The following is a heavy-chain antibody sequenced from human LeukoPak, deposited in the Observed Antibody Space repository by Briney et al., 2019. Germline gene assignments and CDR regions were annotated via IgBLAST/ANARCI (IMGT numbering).Heavy chain of an antibody. J-gene: IGHJ4*02. Sequence: PGGSLRLSCAASGFTFANYAMNWFRHTPGKGLEWLSYISSTNAIYYAVSVKGRFTISRDNAKESLYLQMNSLRAADTAVYYCARDDKWAFDYWGQGTLVTVSS. CDR2: ISSTNAI. D-gene: IGHD1-26*01. CDR3: ARDDKWAFDY. V-gene: IGHV3-69-1*02. CDR1: GFTFANYA.